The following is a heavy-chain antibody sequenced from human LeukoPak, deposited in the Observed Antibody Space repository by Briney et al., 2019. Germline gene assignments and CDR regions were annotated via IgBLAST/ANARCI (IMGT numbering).Heavy chain of an antibody. CDR1: GFTFSSYA. Sequence: GRSLRLSCAASGFTFSSYAMHWVRQAPGKGLERVAVISYDGSNKYYADSVKGRFTISRDNSKNTLYLQMNSLRAEDTAVYYCARALSYCGGDCYSLDYWGQGTLVIVSS. CDR2: ISYDGSNK. D-gene: IGHD2-21*01. CDR3: ARALSYCGGDCYSLDY. J-gene: IGHJ4*02. V-gene: IGHV3-30-3*01.